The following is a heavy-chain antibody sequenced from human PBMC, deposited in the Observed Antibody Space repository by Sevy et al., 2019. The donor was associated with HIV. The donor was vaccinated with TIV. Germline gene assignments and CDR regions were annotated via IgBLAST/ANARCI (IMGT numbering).Heavy chain of an antibody. D-gene: IGHD2-21*02. J-gene: IGHJ6*02. V-gene: IGHV3-30*04. Sequence: GGSRRLSCAASGFTFSIYVIHWVRQAPGKGLEWVAVISSDGTKEYYADSVKGRFTISRDNSKNTMYLQMNSLRVEDTAVYYCARDLPSAVTDPFYYYGLAVWGQGTTVTVSS. CDR1: GFTFSIYV. CDR3: ARDLPSAVTDPFYYYGLAV. CDR2: ISSDGTKE.